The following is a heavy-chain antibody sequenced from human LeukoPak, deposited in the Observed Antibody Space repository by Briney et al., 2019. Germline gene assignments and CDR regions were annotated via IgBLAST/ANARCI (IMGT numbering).Heavy chain of an antibody. Sequence: GGSLRLSCAASGFTFSSYSMNWVRQAPGKGLEWVSSISSSSSYIYYADSVKGRFTISRDNAKNSLYLQMNSLRAEDTAVYYCAREIFWSGYYSNLHFDYWGRGTLVTVSS. V-gene: IGHV3-21*01. CDR2: ISSSSSYI. CDR1: GFTFSSYS. CDR3: AREIFWSGYYSNLHFDY. D-gene: IGHD3-3*01. J-gene: IGHJ4*02.